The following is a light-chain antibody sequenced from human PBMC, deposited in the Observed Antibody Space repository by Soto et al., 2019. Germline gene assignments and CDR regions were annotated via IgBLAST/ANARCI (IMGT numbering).Light chain of an antibody. V-gene: IGKV1-5*01. CDR2: DAS. CDR3: QQYNSYSAWT. CDR1: QSISSW. J-gene: IGKJ1*01. Sequence: DIQMTQSPSTLSASVGDRVTITCRASQSISSWLTGYQQKPGKAPKVLIYDASTLESGVPSRFSGSGSGTEFTLTISSLQPDDFATYYCQQYNSYSAWTFGQGTKVEIK.